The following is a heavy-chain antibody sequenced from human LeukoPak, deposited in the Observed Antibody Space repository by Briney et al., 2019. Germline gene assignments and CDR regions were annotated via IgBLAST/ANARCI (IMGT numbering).Heavy chain of an antibody. V-gene: IGHV3-11*04. CDR2: ISTSGSTI. Sequence: GGSLRLSCAASGFTFSDYYMSWIRQAPGKGLEWVSYISTSGSTIYYADSVKGRFTISRDNAKNSLYLQMNSLRAEDTAVYYCARDRRFSDYSQRADYWGQGTLVTVSS. J-gene: IGHJ4*02. CDR3: ARDRRFSDYSQRADY. CDR1: GFTFSDYY. D-gene: IGHD4-11*01.